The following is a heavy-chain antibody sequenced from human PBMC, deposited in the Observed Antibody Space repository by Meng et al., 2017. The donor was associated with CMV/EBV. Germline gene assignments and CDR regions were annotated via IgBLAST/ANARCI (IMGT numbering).Heavy chain of an antibody. J-gene: IGHJ3*02. CDR1: GYTFTGYY. CDR3: ASKGVNYDFWSGYPQTDAFDI. CDR2: INPNSGGT. V-gene: IGHV1-2*02. D-gene: IGHD3-3*01. Sequence: ASVKVSCKASGYTFTGYYMHWVRQAPGQGLEWMGWINPNSGGTNYAPKFQGRVTMTRDTSISTAYMELSRLRSDDTAVYYCASKGVNYDFWSGYPQTDAFDIWGQGTMVTVSS.